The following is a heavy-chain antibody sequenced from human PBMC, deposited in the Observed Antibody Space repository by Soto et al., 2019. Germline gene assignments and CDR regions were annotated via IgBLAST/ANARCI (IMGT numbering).Heavy chain of an antibody. CDR2: IVVGSGNT. CDR3: AADDSEYYDFWSGSHGHYGMDV. D-gene: IGHD3-3*01. J-gene: IGHJ6*02. Sequence: SVKVSCKASGFTFTSSAVQWVRQARGQRLEWIGWIVVGSGNTNYAQKFQERVTITRDMSTSTAYMELSSLRSEGTAVYYCAADDSEYYDFWSGSHGHYGMDVWGQGTTVTVSS. V-gene: IGHV1-58*01. CDR1: GFTFTSSA.